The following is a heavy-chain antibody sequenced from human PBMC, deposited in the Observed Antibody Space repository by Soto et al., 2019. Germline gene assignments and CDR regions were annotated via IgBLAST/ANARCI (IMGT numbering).Heavy chain of an antibody. D-gene: IGHD6-19*01. Sequence: QVQLVQSGAEVKKPGSSVKVSCKASGGTFSSYAIRWVRQAPGQGLEWMGGIIPIFGTANYAQKFHGRVTITADDSTSTAYMELSSLRSEDTAVYYCASPPTREYVAGADYWGQGTLVTVSS. CDR3: ASPPTREYVAGADY. CDR2: IIPIFGTA. J-gene: IGHJ4*02. CDR1: GGTFSSYA. V-gene: IGHV1-69*12.